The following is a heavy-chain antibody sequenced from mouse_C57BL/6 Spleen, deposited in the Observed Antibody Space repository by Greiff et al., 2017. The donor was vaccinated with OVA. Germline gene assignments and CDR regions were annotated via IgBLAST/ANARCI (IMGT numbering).Heavy chain of an antibody. CDR3: ARYYYGSSPHWYFDV. Sequence: QVQLQQSDAELVKPGASVKISCKVSGYTFTDHSIHWMKQRPEQGLAWIGYIYPRDGSTKYNEKFKGKATLTADKSSSTAYMQLNSLTSEDSAVYFCARYYYGSSPHWYFDVWGTGTTVTVSS. CDR2: IYPRDGST. J-gene: IGHJ1*03. CDR1: GYTFTDHS. D-gene: IGHD1-1*01. V-gene: IGHV1-78*01.